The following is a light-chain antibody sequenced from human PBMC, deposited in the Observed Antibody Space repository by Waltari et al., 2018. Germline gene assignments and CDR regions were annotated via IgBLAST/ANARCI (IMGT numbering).Light chain of an antibody. J-gene: IGKJ2*01. CDR3: QQCYTFPYT. CDR2: WAS. CDR1: TSVLPRSNNKNF. V-gene: IGKV4-1*01. Sequence: DIVLTQSPDSLAVSLGESATITCKSSTSVLPRSNNKNFLGWYPRKPGQPPKLLITWASTRESGVPDRFSGSGSGTDFTLTISGLQAEDVAVYFCQQCYTFPYTFGQGTQLEIK.